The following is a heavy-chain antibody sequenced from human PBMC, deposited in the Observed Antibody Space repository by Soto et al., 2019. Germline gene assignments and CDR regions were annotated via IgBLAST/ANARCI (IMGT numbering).Heavy chain of an antibody. Sequence: VASVKVSCKASGGTFSNYAINWVRQAPGQGLEWMGGIVPMYRTPLYAQKFQGRVTITADEVTSTAYMEVSSLRFDDTALYLCARGPETAGLGPHRGQGTLVTVSS. V-gene: IGHV1-69*13. CDR2: IVPMYRTP. CDR1: GGTFSNYA. D-gene: IGHD3-16*01. J-gene: IGHJ4*02. CDR3: ARGPETAGLGPH.